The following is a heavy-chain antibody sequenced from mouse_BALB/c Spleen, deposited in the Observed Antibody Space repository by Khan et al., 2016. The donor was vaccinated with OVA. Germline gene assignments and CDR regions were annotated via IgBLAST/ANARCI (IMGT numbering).Heavy chain of an antibody. CDR1: GYSITSDYA. CDR3: ASDYDSSYLGFEY. V-gene: IGHV3-2*02. D-gene: IGHD1-1*01. J-gene: IGHJ2*01. Sequence: VQLKQSGPGLVKPSQSLSLTCTVTGYSITSDYAWNWIRQSPGNKLEWMAYITYSGSTGYNPSLQGRISITPDTSKNQFFLQLNSVTTEDTTTYYCASDYDSSYLGFEYWGQGTTLTVAS. CDR2: ITYSGST.